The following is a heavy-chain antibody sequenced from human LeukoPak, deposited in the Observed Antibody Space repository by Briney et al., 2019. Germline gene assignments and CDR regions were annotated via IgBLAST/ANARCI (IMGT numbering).Heavy chain of an antibody. J-gene: IGHJ5*02. D-gene: IGHD2-2*01. CDR1: GATFSSYA. V-gene: IGHV1-69*06. CDR3: ARGHDCSSTSCLRLDP. Sequence: SVKVSCKASGATFSSYAISWVRQAPGQGLEWMGGIIPIFGTANYAQKFQGRVTITADKSTSTAYMELCSLRSEDTAVYYCARGHDCSSTSCLRLDPWGQGTLVTVSS. CDR2: IIPIFGTA.